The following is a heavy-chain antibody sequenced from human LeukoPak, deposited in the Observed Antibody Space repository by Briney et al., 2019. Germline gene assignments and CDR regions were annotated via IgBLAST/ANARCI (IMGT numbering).Heavy chain of an antibody. CDR3: ARDKTGTWGPDY. V-gene: IGHV3-7*01. CDR1: GFTVSNNY. J-gene: IGHJ4*02. CDR2: IIQDGSEK. D-gene: IGHD3-9*01. Sequence: GGSLRLSCAASGFTVSNNYMSWVRQAPGKGLEWVADIIQDGSEKYYVESVKGRFTISRDNAKNSVYLQMSTLRVEDTGVYYCARDKTGTWGPDYWGQGTLVTVSS.